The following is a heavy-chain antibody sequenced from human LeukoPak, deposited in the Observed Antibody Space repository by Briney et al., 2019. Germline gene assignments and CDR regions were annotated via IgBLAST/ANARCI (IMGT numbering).Heavy chain of an antibody. V-gene: IGHV1-2*02. CDR2: INPNSGGT. J-gene: IGHJ2*01. CDR1: GYTFTGYY. D-gene: IGHD1-26*01. Sequence: ASVKVSCKASGYTFTGYYMHWVRQAPGQGLEWMGWINPNSGGTNYAQKFQGRVTMTRDTSISTAYMELSRLRSDDTAVYYCARDRWWELSRNWYFDLWGRGTLVTVSS. CDR3: ARDRWWELSRNWYFDL.